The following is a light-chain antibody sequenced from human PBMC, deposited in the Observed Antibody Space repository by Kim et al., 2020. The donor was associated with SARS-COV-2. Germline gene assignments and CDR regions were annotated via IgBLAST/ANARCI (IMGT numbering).Light chain of an antibody. CDR3: SSYSVTSTFV. V-gene: IGLV2-14*03. CDR1: GSGIGSYDY. Sequence: QSALTQPASVSGSPGQAITISCSGSGSGIGSYDYVSWYQQHPGEPPKLLIFDISDRPSGISSRFSGSKSGNRASLTISGLQAEDEADYYCSSYSVTSTFVFGPGTKVTVL. CDR2: DIS. J-gene: IGLJ1*01.